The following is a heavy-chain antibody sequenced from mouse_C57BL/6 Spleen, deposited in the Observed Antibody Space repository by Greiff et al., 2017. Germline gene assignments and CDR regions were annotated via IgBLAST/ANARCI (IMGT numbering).Heavy chain of an antibody. CDR1: GYTFTSYW. Sequence: QVQLQQPGAELVMPGASVKLSCKASGYTFTSYWMHWVKQRPGQGLEWIGEIDPSDSYTNYNQKFKGKSTLTVDKSSSTAYMQLSSLTSEDSAVYYCARGRGGYFDVWGTGTTVTVSS. CDR2: IDPSDSYT. CDR3: ARGRGGYFDV. V-gene: IGHV1-69*01. J-gene: IGHJ1*03.